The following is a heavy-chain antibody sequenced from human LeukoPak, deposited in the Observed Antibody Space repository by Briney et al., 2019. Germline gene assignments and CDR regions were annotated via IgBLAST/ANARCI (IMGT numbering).Heavy chain of an antibody. CDR3: ARGEYGSGSYHIDY. CDR2: ISGSSTYI. J-gene: IGHJ4*02. D-gene: IGHD3-10*01. CDR1: GFSFSSYS. V-gene: IGHV3-21*01. Sequence: PGGSLRLSCAASGFSFSSYSMNWVRQAPGKGLEWVSFISGSSTYIYYSGSVKGRFTISRDNAKNSLYLQMNSLRAEDTAVYYCARGEYGSGSYHIDYWGQGTLVTVSS.